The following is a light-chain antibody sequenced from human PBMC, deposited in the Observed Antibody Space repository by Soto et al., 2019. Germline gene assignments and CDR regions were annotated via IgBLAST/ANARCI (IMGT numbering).Light chain of an antibody. CDR2: FGS. CDR1: QSRLHSNGYTY. V-gene: IGKV2-28*01. CDR3: MQALQTPPWT. J-gene: IGKJ1*01. Sequence: DIVMTQSPLSLPVTPGEPASISCRSSQSRLHSNGYTYLDWYLQKSGQSPQLLIYFGSTRASGVPVRFRGSRSGTDFTLKISRVEAEDVGVYYCMQALQTPPWTFGKGTKVEI.